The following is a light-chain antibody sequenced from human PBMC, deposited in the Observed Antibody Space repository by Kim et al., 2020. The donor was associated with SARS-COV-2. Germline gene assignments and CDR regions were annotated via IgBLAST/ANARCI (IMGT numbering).Light chain of an antibody. Sequence: PVESATLSCRASHTVDINLAWYQQTPGQPTRLLIYDAAIRAAGIPDSFSGSGSGTDFTLTSGGLAPEDFAVYDCQQRGTWPPALTFGGGTKVDIK. CDR3: QQRGTWPPALT. CDR1: HTVDIN. J-gene: IGKJ4*01. CDR2: DAA. V-gene: IGKV3-11*01.